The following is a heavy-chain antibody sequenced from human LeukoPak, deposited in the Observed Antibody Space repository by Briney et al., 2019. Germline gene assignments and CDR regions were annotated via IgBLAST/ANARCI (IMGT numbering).Heavy chain of an antibody. CDR2: IYYSGST. Sequence: SQTLSLTCTVSGGSISSGDYYWSWIRQPPGKGLEWIGYIYYSGSTYYNPSLKSRVTISVDTSKNQFSLKLSSVTAADTAVYYCARRGITMVRGVLGWGQGTLVTVSS. V-gene: IGHV4-30-4*08. D-gene: IGHD3-10*01. J-gene: IGHJ4*02. CDR3: ARRGITMVRGVLG. CDR1: GGSISSGDYY.